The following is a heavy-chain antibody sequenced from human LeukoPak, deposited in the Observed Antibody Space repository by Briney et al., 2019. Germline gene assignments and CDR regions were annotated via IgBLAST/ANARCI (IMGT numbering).Heavy chain of an antibody. V-gene: IGHV3-30*18. CDR2: ISYDGSNK. D-gene: IGHD5-18*01. J-gene: IGHJ3*02. CDR3: AKGGGSAMSSTLGDAFDI. CDR1: GFTFSSYG. Sequence: GGSLRLSCAASGFTFSSYGMHWVRQAPGKGLEWVAVISYDGSNKYYADSVKGRFTISRDNSKNTLYLQMNSLRAEDTAVYYCAKGGGSAMSSTLGDAFDIWGQGTMVTVSS.